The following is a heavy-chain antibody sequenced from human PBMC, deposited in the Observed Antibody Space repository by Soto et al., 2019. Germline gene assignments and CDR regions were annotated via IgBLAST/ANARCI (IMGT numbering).Heavy chain of an antibody. Sequence: GGSLRLSCAASGFTFSSYAMSWVRQAPGKGLEWVSAISGSGGSTYYADSVKGRFTISRDNSKNTLYLQMNSLRAEDTAVYYCAKVPLEAIYYYYYGMDVWGQGTTVTVSS. CDR1: GFTFSSYA. J-gene: IGHJ6*02. CDR2: ISGSGGST. V-gene: IGHV3-23*01. D-gene: IGHD1-1*01. CDR3: AKVPLEAIYYYYYGMDV.